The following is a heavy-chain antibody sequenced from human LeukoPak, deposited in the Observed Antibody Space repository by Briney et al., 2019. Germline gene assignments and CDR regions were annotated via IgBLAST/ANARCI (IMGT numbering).Heavy chain of an antibody. CDR2: ISGSGGST. Sequence: GSLRLSCAASGFTFSSYAMSWVRQAPGKGLEWVSAISGSGGSTYYADSVKGRFTISRDNSKNTLYLQMNSLRAEDTAVYYCAKAGVVVIAISYFDYWGQGTLVTVSS. CDR1: GFTFSSYA. D-gene: IGHD2-21*01. CDR3: AKAGVVVIAISYFDY. V-gene: IGHV3-23*01. J-gene: IGHJ4*02.